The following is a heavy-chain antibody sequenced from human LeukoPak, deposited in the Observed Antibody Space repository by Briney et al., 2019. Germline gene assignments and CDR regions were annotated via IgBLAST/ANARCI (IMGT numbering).Heavy chain of an antibody. CDR3: ARGNLGYCSSTSCYTDY. D-gene: IGHD2-2*02. CDR1: GYTFTSYG. V-gene: IGHV1-18*01. J-gene: IGHJ4*02. Sequence: GASVKVSCKASGYTFTSYGISWVRQAPGQGLEWMGWISTYDGNTNYAQNLQDRVTMTTDTSTSTAYMELRSLRSDDTAVYYCARGNLGYCSSTSCYTDYWGQGTLVTVSS. CDR2: ISTYDGNT.